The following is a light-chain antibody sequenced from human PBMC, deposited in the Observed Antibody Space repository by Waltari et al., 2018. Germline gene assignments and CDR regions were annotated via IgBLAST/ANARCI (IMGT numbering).Light chain of an antibody. Sequence: QSALTQPASVSGSPGQSITISCTGTSSDVVSWYQQHPGKAPKRMLYEVSNRPSGVSNRFSGSKAGNTASLTISGLQAEDEADYYCSSYTSSSTVFGGGTKLTVL. CDR1: SSDV. J-gene: IGLJ2*01. CDR2: EVS. CDR3: SSYTSSSTV. V-gene: IGLV2-14*01.